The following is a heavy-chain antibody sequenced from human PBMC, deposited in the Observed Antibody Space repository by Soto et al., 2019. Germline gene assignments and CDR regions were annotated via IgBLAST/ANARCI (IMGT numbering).Heavy chain of an antibody. CDR1: GGTISSSSYY. J-gene: IGHJ6*02. Sequence: PSETLSLTCTVSGGTISSSSYYWGWIRQPPGKGLEWIGSIYYSGSTYYNPSLKSRLTITKDTSKNQVVLTMTNMDPVDTATYYCAHTPPPYGMDVWGQGTTVTVSS. V-gene: IGHV4-39*06. CDR3: AHTPPPYGMDV. CDR2: IYYSGST.